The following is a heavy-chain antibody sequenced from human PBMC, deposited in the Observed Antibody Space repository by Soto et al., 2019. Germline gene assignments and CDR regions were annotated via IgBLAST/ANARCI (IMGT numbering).Heavy chain of an antibody. J-gene: IGHJ4*02. Sequence: GGSLKLACAASGFSFSNYAMNWGRQAPGKGLEWVALIAYDGNNNYYTDSVKGRFTISRDNSKNALYLQMNSLRHEDTDVYYCAKRISTRCNLGSDYWGQGTMVTVSS. D-gene: IGHD2-2*01. CDR3: AKRISTRCNLGSDY. CDR2: IAYDGNNN. CDR1: GFSFSNYA. V-gene: IGHV3-30-3*01.